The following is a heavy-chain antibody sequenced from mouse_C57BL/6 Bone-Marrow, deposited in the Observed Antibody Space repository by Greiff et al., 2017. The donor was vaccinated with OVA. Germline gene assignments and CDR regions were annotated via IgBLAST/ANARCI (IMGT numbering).Heavy chain of an antibody. Sequence: VQLKESGPGLVKPSQTVFLTCTVTGISITTGNYRWSWIRQFPGNKLEWIGYIYYSGTITYNPSLTSRTTITRDTPKNQFFLEMNSLTAEDTATYYCARETTVVPHWYFDVWGTGTTVTVSS. V-gene: IGHV3-5*01. CDR1: GISITTGNYR. J-gene: IGHJ1*03. CDR3: ARETTVVPHWYFDV. D-gene: IGHD1-1*01. CDR2: IYYSGTI.